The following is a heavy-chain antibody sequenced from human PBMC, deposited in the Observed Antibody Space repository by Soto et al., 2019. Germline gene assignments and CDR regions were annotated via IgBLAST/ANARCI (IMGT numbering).Heavy chain of an antibody. D-gene: IGHD4-17*01. V-gene: IGHV3-43*01. CDR1: GFTFDDYT. J-gene: IGHJ4*02. Sequence: GGSLRLSCAASGFTFDDYTMHWVRQAPGKGLEWVSLISWDGGSTYYADSVKGRFTISRDNSKNSLYLQMNSLRTEDTALYYCAKDIRSDYGGNSGGFDYWGQGTLVTVSS. CDR2: ISWDGGST. CDR3: AKDIRSDYGGNSGGFDY.